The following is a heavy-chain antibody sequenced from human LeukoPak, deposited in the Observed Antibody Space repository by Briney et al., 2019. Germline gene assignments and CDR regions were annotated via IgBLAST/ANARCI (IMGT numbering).Heavy chain of an antibody. CDR3: SRESGAFSPFGY. Sequence: SGTLSLTSGGSGGSISSTSWWRWVRQPPGQGLEWIGDISLSGVTNYNPSLMSRVTMSLDRSKNHLSLTLTSVTAADTAVYYCSRESGAFSPFGYWGQGTLVTVSS. V-gene: IGHV4-4*02. D-gene: IGHD1-26*01. CDR2: ISLSGVT. J-gene: IGHJ4*02. CDR1: GGSISSTSW.